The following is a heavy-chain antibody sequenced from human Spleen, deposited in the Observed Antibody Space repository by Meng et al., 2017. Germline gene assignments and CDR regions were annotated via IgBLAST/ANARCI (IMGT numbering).Heavy chain of an antibody. CDR1: GGIFSNYV. CDR2: INSVFGTT. D-gene: IGHD2-2*01. J-gene: IGHJ4*02. V-gene: IGHV1-69*05. CDR3: AREAGICISTTCCSLDY. Sequence: SVKVSCKALGGIFSNYVIGWVRQAPGQGRGWWGGINSVFGTTNYTQKFQGRVTITTAESTSTVYMELTRLTSEDTAMYFCAREAGICISTTCCSLDYWGQGTLVTVSS.